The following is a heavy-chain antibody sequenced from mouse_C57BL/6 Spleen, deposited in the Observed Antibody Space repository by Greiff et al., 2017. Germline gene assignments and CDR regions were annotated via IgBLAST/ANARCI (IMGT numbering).Heavy chain of an antibody. CDR3: ARSYYYVRSSLSFAY. Sequence: EVQLQQSGPELVQPGASVTIPCKASGYTFTDYNMDWVKQSHGQSLEWIGHINPNNGGTIYNQKFKGKATLTVDKSSSTAYMVLRSLTSEDTAVYYCARSYYYVRSSLSFAYWGQGTLVTVSA. CDR2: INPNNGGT. D-gene: IGHD1-1*01. V-gene: IGHV1-18*01. CDR1: GYTFTDYN. J-gene: IGHJ3*01.